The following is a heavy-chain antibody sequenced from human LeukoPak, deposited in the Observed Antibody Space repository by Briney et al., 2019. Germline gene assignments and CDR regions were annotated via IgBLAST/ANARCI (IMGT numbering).Heavy chain of an antibody. D-gene: IGHD1-1*01. J-gene: IGHJ4*02. V-gene: IGHV3-9*01. CDR2: ISWNSGSI. Sequence: GGSLRLSCAASGFTFDDYAMHWVRQAPGKGLEWVSGISWNSGSIGYADSVKGRFTISRDNAKNSLYLQMNSLRAEDTAVYYCARGDGNFDYWGQGTLVTVSS. CDR1: GFTFDDYA. CDR3: ARGDGNFDY.